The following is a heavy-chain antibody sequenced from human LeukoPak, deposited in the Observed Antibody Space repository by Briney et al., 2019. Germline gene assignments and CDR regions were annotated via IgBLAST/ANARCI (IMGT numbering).Heavy chain of an antibody. V-gene: IGHV4-59*01. D-gene: IGHD1-7*01. CDR1: GGSISFFY. J-gene: IGHJ3*01. CDR3: ARPRSGTTRAFDV. Sequence: NASETLSLTCSVYGGSISFFYWSWIRQSPGKGLEWIGYNYHSGTTNSNPSLKSRVTILVDSSKNEVSLKLASVTAADTAIYYCARPRSGTTRAFDVWGQGILVTVSS. CDR2: NYHSGTT.